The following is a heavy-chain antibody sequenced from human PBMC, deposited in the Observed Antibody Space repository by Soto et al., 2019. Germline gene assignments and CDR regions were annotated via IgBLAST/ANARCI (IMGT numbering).Heavy chain of an antibody. V-gene: IGHV3-23*01. J-gene: IGHJ4*02. CDR3: AKDKGRCTNGVCYNFDY. D-gene: IGHD2-8*01. Sequence: PGGSLRLSCAASGFTFSSYAMSWVRQAPGKGLEWVSAISGSGGSTYYADSVKGRFTISRDNSKNTLYLQMNSLRAEDTAVYYCAKDKGRCTNGVCYNFDYWGQGTLVTVSS. CDR1: GFTFSSYA. CDR2: ISGSGGST.